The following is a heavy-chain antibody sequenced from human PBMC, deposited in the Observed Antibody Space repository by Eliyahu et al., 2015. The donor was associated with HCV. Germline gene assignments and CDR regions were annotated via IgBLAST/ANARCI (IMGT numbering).Heavy chain of an antibody. Sequence: QVQLVESGGGVVQPGRSLRLSCAASRFTFSSYAIHWVRQTPGRGLEWVAIISSDGSNKYYADSVKGRFTISRDNSKNTLYLQMNSLRAEDTAVYYCARDSSGWSFDYWGQGTLVTVSS. D-gene: IGHD6-19*01. CDR1: RFTFSSYA. J-gene: IGHJ4*02. CDR2: ISSDGSNK. V-gene: IGHV3-33*01. CDR3: ARDSSGWSFDY.